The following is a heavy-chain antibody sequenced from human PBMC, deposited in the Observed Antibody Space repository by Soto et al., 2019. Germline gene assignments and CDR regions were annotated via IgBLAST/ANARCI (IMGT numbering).Heavy chain of an antibody. V-gene: IGHV3-23*01. Sequence: PWWSLRLSCSASVFTFNIFAMSWVRQAPGRGLQWVSSIGGSDDTYYADSVRGRFTISRDNSKKMVFLQMNSLRTDDTAVYYCAKDRMDHNSVWDPFDVWGPGTVVTVSS. J-gene: IGHJ3*01. CDR3: AKDRMDHNSVWDPFDV. CDR2: IGGSDDT. D-gene: IGHD1-20*01. CDR1: VFTFNIFA.